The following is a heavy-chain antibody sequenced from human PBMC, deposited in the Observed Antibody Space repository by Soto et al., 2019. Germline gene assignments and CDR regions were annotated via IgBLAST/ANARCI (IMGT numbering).Heavy chain of an antibody. Sequence: KSSETLSLTCTVSGGSISSSSYYWGWIRQPPGKGLEWIGSIYYSGSTYYNPSLKSRVTISVDTSKNQFSLKLSSVTAADTAVYYCASGYYYDSSGYLPFDYWGQGTLVTVSS. CDR3: ASGYYYDSSGYLPFDY. CDR2: IYYSGST. D-gene: IGHD3-22*01. J-gene: IGHJ4*02. CDR1: GGSISSSSYY. V-gene: IGHV4-39*01.